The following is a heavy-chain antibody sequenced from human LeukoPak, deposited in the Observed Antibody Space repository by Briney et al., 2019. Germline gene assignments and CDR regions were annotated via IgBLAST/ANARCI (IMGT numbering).Heavy chain of an antibody. CDR1: GFTFGNYA. CDR2: ISSGSSYI. J-gene: IGHJ4*02. Sequence: GGSLRLSCAASGFTFGNYAMNWVRQAPGKGLEWVSSISSGSSYIYYADSVKGRFTISRDTAKNSLHLQMNSLRAEDTAVYYCARGPPLDYWGQGTLVTVSS. CDR3: ARGPPLDY. V-gene: IGHV3-21*01.